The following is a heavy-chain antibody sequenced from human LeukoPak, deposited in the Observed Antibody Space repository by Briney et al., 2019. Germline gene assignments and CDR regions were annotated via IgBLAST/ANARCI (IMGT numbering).Heavy chain of an antibody. CDR3: ARGGFYCGDDCYVDY. CDR1: GGSFSYYY. J-gene: IGHJ4*02. D-gene: IGHD2-21*02. CDR2: INRSGST. Sequence: PSETLSLTCAVCGGSFSYYYWSWIRQPPEKGLEWIGEINRSGSTNYNPSLKSRVTISVGTSKNQFSLKLSSVTAADTAVYYCARGGFYCGDDCYVDYWGQGTLVTVSS. V-gene: IGHV4-34*01.